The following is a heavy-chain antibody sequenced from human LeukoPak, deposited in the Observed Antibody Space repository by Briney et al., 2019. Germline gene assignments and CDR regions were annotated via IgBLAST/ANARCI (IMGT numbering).Heavy chain of an antibody. CDR1: GYTFTGYY. CDR3: VRIALAGTAPFY. D-gene: IGHD6-19*01. V-gene: IGHV1-2*02. J-gene: IGHJ4*02. Sequence: ASVKVSCKASGYTFTGYYMHWVRQAPGQGLAWMGGINPNSGGTNYAQKFQGRVTMTRDTAISTAYMELSRLRSDDTAVYYCVRIALAGTAPFYWGQGTLVTVSS. CDR2: INPNSGGT.